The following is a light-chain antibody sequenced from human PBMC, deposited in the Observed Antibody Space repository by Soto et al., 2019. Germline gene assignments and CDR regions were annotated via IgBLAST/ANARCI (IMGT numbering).Light chain of an antibody. CDR2: EVS. Sequence: QSALTQPASVSGSPRRSITISCTGTSSDVGAYNSVSWYQQHPGKAPKLMIYEVSNRPSGVSNRFSGSKSGNTASLTISGLQAEDEADYYCSSYTSSSTLVVFGGGTKVTVL. CDR1: SSDVGAYNS. CDR3: SSYTSSSTLVV. J-gene: IGLJ2*01. V-gene: IGLV2-14*01.